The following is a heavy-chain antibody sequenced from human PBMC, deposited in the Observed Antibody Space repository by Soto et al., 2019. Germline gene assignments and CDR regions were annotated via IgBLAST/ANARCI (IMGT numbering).Heavy chain of an antibody. CDR1: GGSISSYY. CDR2: MHYSGST. Sequence: SETLSLTCTVSGGSISSYYWSWIRQPPGKGLEWIGYMHYSGSTNYSPSLKSRVTISVDTSKNQFSLKLSSVTAADTAVYYCARHKGSSSWYPFDYWGQGMLVTVSS. J-gene: IGHJ4*02. CDR3: ARHKGSSSWYPFDY. D-gene: IGHD6-13*01. V-gene: IGHV4-59*01.